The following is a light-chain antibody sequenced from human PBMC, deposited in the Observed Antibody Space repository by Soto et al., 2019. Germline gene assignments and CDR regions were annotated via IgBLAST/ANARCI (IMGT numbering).Light chain of an antibody. CDR3: AAWDDSLNGHVV. J-gene: IGLJ2*01. V-gene: IGLV1-44*01. CDR1: SSNIGSNT. Sequence: QSVLTQPPSASGTPGQRVTISCSGSSSNIGSNTVNWYQPLPGTAPKLLIYSNNQRHSGVPDRFSGSKSGTSASLAISGLQSEDESDYYCAAWDDSLNGHVVFGGGTKLTVL. CDR2: SNN.